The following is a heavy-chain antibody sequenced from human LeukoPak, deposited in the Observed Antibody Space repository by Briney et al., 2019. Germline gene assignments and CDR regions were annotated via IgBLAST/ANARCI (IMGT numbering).Heavy chain of an antibody. Sequence: SVKVSCKASGGTFSSYAISWVRQAPGQGLEWMGGIIPIFGTANYAQKFQGRVTITADESTSTAYMELSSLRSEYTAVYYCARHSVGYCSSTSCEDDAFDIWGQGTMVTVSS. CDR1: GGTFSSYA. V-gene: IGHV1-69*01. D-gene: IGHD2-2*01. CDR3: ARHSVGYCSSTSCEDDAFDI. J-gene: IGHJ3*02. CDR2: IIPIFGTA.